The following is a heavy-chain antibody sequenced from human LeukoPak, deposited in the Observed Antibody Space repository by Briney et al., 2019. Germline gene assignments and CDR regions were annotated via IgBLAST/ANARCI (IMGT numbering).Heavy chain of an antibody. V-gene: IGHV3-30*18. J-gene: IGHJ4*02. CDR1: GFTFSSYG. D-gene: IGHD5-18*01. Sequence: GGSLRLPCAASGFTFSSYGMHWVRQAPGKGLEWVAVISYDGSNKYYADSVKGRFTISRDNSRNTLYLQMNSLRAEDTAVYYCAKDSGSPWIQLWLRSWGQGTLVTVSS. CDR2: ISYDGSNK. CDR3: AKDSGSPWIQLWLRS.